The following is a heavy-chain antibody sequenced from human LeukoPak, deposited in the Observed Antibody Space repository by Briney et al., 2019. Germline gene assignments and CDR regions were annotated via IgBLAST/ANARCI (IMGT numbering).Heavy chain of an antibody. J-gene: IGHJ5*02. V-gene: IGHV3-48*04. CDR1: GFTFSSYA. D-gene: IGHD2-2*01. CDR2: ISSSGSTI. CDR3: ASGRPHGVVVPAAITDQENWFDP. Sequence: GGSLRLSCAASGFTFSSYAMHWVRQAPGKGLEWVSYISSSGSTIYYADSVKGRFTISRDNAKNSLYLQMNSLRAEDTAVYYCASGRPHGVVVPAAITDQENWFDPWGQGTLVTVSS.